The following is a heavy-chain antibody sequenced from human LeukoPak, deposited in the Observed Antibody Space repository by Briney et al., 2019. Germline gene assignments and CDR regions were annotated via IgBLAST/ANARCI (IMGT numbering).Heavy chain of an antibody. CDR1: GFTFSNAW. D-gene: IGHD3-16*01. Sequence: GGSLRLSCAASGFTFSNAWMSWVRQAPGKGLEWVGRIKSKTDGGTTDYAAPVKGRFTISRDDSKDTLYLQMNSLKTEDTAVYYCTTGPNLGIMITSTPPGWGQGTLVTVSS. CDR2: IKSKTDGGTT. V-gene: IGHV3-15*01. CDR3: TTGPNLGIMITSTPPG. J-gene: IGHJ4*02.